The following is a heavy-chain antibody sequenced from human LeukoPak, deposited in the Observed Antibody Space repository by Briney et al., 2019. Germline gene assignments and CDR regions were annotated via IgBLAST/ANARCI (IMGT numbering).Heavy chain of an antibody. CDR2: ISSSSSTI. CDR3: AKGYSYGWTDY. J-gene: IGHJ4*02. V-gene: IGHV3-48*01. Sequence: GGSLRLSCAASGFTFSSYSMNWVRQAPGKGLEWVSYISSSSSTIYYADSVKGRFTISRDNSKNTLYLQMNSLRAEDTAVYYCAKGYSYGWTDYWGQGTLVTVSS. D-gene: IGHD5-18*01. CDR1: GFTFSSYS.